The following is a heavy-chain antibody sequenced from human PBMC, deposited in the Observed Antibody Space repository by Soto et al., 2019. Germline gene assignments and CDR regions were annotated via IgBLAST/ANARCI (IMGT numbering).Heavy chain of an antibody. CDR3: ARRLSGPKEEYNAYYFYGLDV. CDR2: IDPSNSYI. V-gene: IGHV5-10-1*01. J-gene: IGHJ6*02. D-gene: IGHD1-1*01. CDR1: GYSFTTHW. Sequence: GESLKISCQGSGYSFTTHWITWVRQTPGKGLEWMGRIDPSNSYINYSPSLQGHVTISVDRSISTAYLQWSRLEASDNATYYCARRLSGPKEEYNAYYFYGLDVWGQGTKVTVSS.